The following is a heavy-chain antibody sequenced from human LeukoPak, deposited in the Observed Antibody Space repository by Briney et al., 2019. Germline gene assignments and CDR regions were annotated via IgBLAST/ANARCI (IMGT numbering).Heavy chain of an antibody. D-gene: IGHD3-22*01. CDR2: ISSSSSYI. J-gene: IGHJ4*02. Sequence: GGSLRLSCAASGFTFTTYSMNWVRQAPGKGLEWVSSISSSSSYIYYADSVKGRFTISRDSAKNSLYLQMNSLTAEDTALYYCARDSYDSSGYPSFGYWGQGTLVTVSS. CDR1: GFTFTTYS. V-gene: IGHV3-21*01. CDR3: ARDSYDSSGYPSFGY.